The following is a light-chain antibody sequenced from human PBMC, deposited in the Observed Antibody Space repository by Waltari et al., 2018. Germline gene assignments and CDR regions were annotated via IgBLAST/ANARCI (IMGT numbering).Light chain of an antibody. CDR1: QSVFYSSNNKNY. CDR3: QQYYSTPWT. J-gene: IGKJ1*01. Sequence: DIVMTQSPYSLSASLGERVTINCQASQSVFYSSNNKNYLAWYQQKPGQPPKLLIYWASTRESGVPERFSGSGSGTDFTLTISSLQAEDVAVYYCQQYYSTPWTFGQGTKVEIK. CDR2: WAS. V-gene: IGKV4-1*01.